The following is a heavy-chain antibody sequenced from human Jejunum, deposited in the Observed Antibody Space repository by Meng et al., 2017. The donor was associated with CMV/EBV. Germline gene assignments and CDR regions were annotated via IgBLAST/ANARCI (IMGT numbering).Heavy chain of an antibody. CDR2: VFYTGDY. V-gene: IGHV4-59*13. Sequence: VSGGPMSDYYWTWIRQSPGKGLEWIGYVFYTGDYNYNPALESRVSMPVDTSKKQFSLNLSAVTAADTAVYYCASHRYAANYYSDYWAQGMLVTVSS. J-gene: IGHJ4*02. CDR3: ASHRYAANYYSDY. CDR1: GGPMSDYY. D-gene: IGHD3-16*01.